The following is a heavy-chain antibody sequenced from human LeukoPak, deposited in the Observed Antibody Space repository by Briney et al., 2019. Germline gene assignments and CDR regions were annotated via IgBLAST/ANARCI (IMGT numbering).Heavy chain of an antibody. Sequence: GGSLRLSCAASGFTFSNYAMHWVRQAPGKGLEWVANIKKDGSEKYSVDSVKGRFTISRDNAKTSLYLQMNSLRAEDTAVYYCARHLSGITGYTYGRGIDYWGQGTLVTVSS. V-gene: IGHV3-7*01. CDR2: IKKDGSEK. J-gene: IGHJ4*02. CDR3: ARHLSGITGYTYGRGIDY. D-gene: IGHD5-18*01. CDR1: GFTFSNYA.